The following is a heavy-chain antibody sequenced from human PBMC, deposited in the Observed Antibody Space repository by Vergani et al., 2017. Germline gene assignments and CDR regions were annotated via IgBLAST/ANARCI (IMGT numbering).Heavy chain of an antibody. CDR1: GFKLDEYW. D-gene: IGHD3-22*01. Sequence: EVHLVESGGGLVQPGGSLRLSCVGSGFKLDEYWMSWVRQAPGKGLEWVADMKEDGADRKYVDSVKGRFTISRDNAKNSLFLQMNSLRAEDTAVYFCARDGTDIFVSSSDYSHLLYYWGQGILVTVSS. CDR3: ARDGTDIFVSSSDYSHLLYY. CDR2: MKEDGADR. J-gene: IGHJ4*02. V-gene: IGHV3-7*01.